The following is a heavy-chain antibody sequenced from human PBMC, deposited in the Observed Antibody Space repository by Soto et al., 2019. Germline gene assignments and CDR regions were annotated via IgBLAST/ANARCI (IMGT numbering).Heavy chain of an antibody. D-gene: IGHD4-17*01. Sequence: PSETLSLTCTVSGGSISSYYWSWIRQPPGKGLEWIGYIYYSGSTNYNPSLKSRVTISVDTSKNQFSLKLSSVTAADKAVYYCARPWDYGGNPGWFDPWGQGTLVTVSS. CDR3: ARPWDYGGNPGWFDP. CDR1: GGSISSYY. J-gene: IGHJ5*02. CDR2: IYYSGST. V-gene: IGHV4-59*08.